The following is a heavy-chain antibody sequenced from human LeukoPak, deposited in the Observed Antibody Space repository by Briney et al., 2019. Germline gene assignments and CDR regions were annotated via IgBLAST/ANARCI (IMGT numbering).Heavy chain of an antibody. CDR1: GFTFSSYA. D-gene: IGHD2-15*01. Sequence: GRSLRLSCAASGFTFSSYAMHWVRQAPGKGLEWVAVISYDGSNKYYADSVKGRFTISRDNSKNTLYLQMNSLRAEDTAVYYRADERVDGMDVWGQGTTVTVSS. V-gene: IGHV3-30-3*01. CDR3: ADERVDGMDV. CDR2: ISYDGSNK. J-gene: IGHJ6*02.